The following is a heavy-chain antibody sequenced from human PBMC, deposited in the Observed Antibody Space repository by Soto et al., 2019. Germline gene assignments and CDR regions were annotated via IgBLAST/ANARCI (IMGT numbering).Heavy chain of an antibody. CDR2: INGGNGNT. Sequence: RLEWMGWINGGNGNTKYSENFQGRVTITRDTSASTAYMELSSLRSEDTALYYCAKDTTYDFWSGACDSWGHGTTVSAS. CDR3: AKDTTYDFWSGACDS. J-gene: IGHJ6*02. V-gene: IGHV1-3*01. D-gene: IGHD3-3*01.